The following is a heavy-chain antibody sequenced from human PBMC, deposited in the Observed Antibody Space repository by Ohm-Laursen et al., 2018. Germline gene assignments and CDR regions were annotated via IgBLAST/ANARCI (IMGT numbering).Heavy chain of an antibody. CDR1: GGSFSGSY. D-gene: IGHD6-25*01. CDR2: IYNSGST. CDR3: ARWDSSNGSGLRG. V-gene: IGHV4-59*01. Sequence: TLTLTCAVYGGSFSGSYWSWIRQSPGKGLEWIGYIYNSGSTNYNPSLKSRVTLSVDMSKNQFSLKLTSVTAEDTAVYYCARWDSSNGSGLRGWGQGTLVTVSS. J-gene: IGHJ4*02.